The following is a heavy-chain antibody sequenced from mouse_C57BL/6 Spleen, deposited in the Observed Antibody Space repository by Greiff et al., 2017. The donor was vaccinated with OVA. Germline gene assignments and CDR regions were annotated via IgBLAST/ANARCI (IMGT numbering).Heavy chain of an antibody. CDR1: GYTFTDYA. V-gene: IGHV1-67*01. CDR3: ARSGENYYGYDSAVDY. D-gene: IGHD2-2*01. Sequence: VQLQQSGPELVRPGVSVKISCKGSGYTFTDYAMHWVKQSHAQSLEWIGVISTYYGDASYNQKFKDKATMTVDKSSSTAYMELARLTSEDSAVYYGARSGENYYGYDSAVDYWGQGTSVTVSS. CDR2: ISTYYGDA. J-gene: IGHJ4*01.